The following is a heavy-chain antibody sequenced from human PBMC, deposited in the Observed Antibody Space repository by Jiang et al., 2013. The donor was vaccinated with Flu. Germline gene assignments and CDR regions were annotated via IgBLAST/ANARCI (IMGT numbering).Heavy chain of an antibody. V-gene: IGHV4-39*01. J-gene: IGHJ4*02. Sequence: TCTVSGGSISSSSYVLGLDPPAPREGAGVDWEYLLYGSTYYNPSLKSRVTISVDTSKNQFSLKLSSVTAADTAVYYCATLAAAFDYWGQGTLVTVSS. D-gene: IGHD6-25*01. CDR1: GGSISSSSYV. CDR3: ATLAAAFDY. CDR2: LLYGST.